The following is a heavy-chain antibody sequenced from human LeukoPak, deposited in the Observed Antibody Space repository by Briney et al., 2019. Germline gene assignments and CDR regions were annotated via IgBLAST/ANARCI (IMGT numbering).Heavy chain of an antibody. J-gene: IGHJ6*02. D-gene: IGHD2-21*02. CDR2: ISSSGNII. CDR3: ANDLSYGMDV. V-gene: IGHV3-48*03. Sequence: GGSLRLSCAASGFTFTTYAMNWVRQAPGKGLEWVSYISSSGNIIYYADSLKGRFTISRDNAKNTLYLQMNSLRAEDTAVYYCANDLSYGMDVWGQGTTVTVSS. CDR1: GFTFTTYA.